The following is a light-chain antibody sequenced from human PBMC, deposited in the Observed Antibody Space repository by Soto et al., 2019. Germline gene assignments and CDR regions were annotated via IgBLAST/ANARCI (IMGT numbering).Light chain of an antibody. CDR1: QSVSSNY. J-gene: IGKJ1*01. CDR2: GAS. Sequence: IVMTRSPRTLSLSPGERATLSCRASQSVSSNYLAWYQQKPGQAPRLLISGASSRATGIPDRFSGSGSGTDFTLTISRLEPEDSAVYYCQQYGSTPPAFGQGTKVDIK. V-gene: IGKV3-20*01. CDR3: QQYGSTPPA.